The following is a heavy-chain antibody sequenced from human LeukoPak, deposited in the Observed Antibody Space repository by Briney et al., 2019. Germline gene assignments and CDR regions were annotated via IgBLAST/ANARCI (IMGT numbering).Heavy chain of an antibody. Sequence: PGGSLRLSCAASGSTFSSYGMHWVRQAPGKGLEWVAVISYDGSNKYYADSVKGRFTISRDNSKNTLYLQMNSLRAEDTAVYYCAKADYGGNLDAFDIWGQGTMVTASS. CDR3: AKADYGGNLDAFDI. J-gene: IGHJ3*02. CDR2: ISYDGSNK. D-gene: IGHD4-23*01. CDR1: GSTFSSYG. V-gene: IGHV3-30*18.